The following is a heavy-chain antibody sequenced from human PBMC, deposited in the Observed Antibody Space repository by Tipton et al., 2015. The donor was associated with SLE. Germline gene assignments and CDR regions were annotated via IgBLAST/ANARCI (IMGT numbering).Heavy chain of an antibody. D-gene: IGHD4-17*01. CDR3: AKDKGFRDYVGWYFDL. CDR1: GFTFNSFG. CDR2: IWHDGSAE. J-gene: IGHJ2*01. V-gene: IGHV3-30*02. Sequence: LSLTCSASGFTFNSFGTHWVRQAPGKGLEWVALIWHDGSAEYYADSVKGRFTISRDNSRNTMYLQMNGLRPEDTAVYYCAKDKGFRDYVGWYFDLWGRGTLVTVSS.